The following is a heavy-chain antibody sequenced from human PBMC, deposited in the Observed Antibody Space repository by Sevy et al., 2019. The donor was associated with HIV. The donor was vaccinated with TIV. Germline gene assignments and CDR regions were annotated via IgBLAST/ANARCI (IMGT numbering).Heavy chain of an antibody. V-gene: IGHV4-30-2*01. CDR2: IYHSGST. D-gene: IGHD3-10*01. Sequence: SETLSLTCAVPGGSISSGGYSWSWIRQPPGKGLEWIGYIYHSGSTYYNPSLKSRVTISVDRSKNQFSLKLSSVTAADTAVYYCARASVRGVMRAFDIWGQGTMVTVSS. CDR1: GGSISSGGYS. CDR3: ARASVRGVMRAFDI. J-gene: IGHJ3*02.